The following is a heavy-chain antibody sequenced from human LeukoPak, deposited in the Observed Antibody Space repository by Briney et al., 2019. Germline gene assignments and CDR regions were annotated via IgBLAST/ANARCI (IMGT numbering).Heavy chain of an antibody. CDR1: GFTFSSYA. D-gene: IGHD2-2*01. CDR3: AKDQDIVVVPAAQD. J-gene: IGHJ4*02. Sequence: GGSLRLSCAASGFTFSSYAMSWVRQAPGKGLEWVSAISGSGGSTYYADSVKGRFTIPRDNSKNTLDLQMNSLRAEDTAVYYCAKDQDIVVVPAAQDWGQGTLVTVSS. CDR2: ISGSGGST. V-gene: IGHV3-23*01.